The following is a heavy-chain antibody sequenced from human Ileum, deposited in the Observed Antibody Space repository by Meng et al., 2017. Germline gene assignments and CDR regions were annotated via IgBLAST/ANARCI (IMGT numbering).Heavy chain of an antibody. D-gene: IGHD3-22*01. Sequence: SETLSLTCTVSGGSITNYYWTWIRQSPGKGLEWIGYIFYSGSTNYSPSLKSRVTISIDTSKTQFSLKLSSVTAADTAVYYCASPSVYDSYSFDVWGQGKMVNVAS. CDR1: GGSITNYY. CDR2: IFYSGST. CDR3: ASPSVYDSYSFDV. V-gene: IGHV4-59*08. J-gene: IGHJ3*01.